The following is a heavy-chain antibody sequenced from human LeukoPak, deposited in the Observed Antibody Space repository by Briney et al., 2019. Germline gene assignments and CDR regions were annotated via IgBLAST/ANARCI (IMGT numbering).Heavy chain of an antibody. CDR2: INSDGSWT. D-gene: IGHD3-16*01. Sequence: GSLRLSCAASGNYWMHWVRQAPGKGLVWVSHINSDGSWTSYADSVKGRFTISKDNAKNTVYLQMNNLRAEDTAVYYCAKDFFPKTSVYYFDSWGQGTLVTVSS. CDR3: AKDFFPKTSVYYFDS. J-gene: IGHJ4*02. V-gene: IGHV3-74*01. CDR1: GNYW.